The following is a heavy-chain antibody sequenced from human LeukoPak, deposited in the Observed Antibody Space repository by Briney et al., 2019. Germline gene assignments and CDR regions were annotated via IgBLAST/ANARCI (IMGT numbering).Heavy chain of an antibody. J-gene: IGHJ4*02. CDR2: INSDGSST. V-gene: IGHV3-74*01. D-gene: IGHD2-15*01. Sequence: GRSLRLSGAASGFTFSSYWMHWVRQAPGKGLVWVSRINSDGSSTRYADSVKGRFTISRDNAKNTLYLQMNSLRAEDTAVYYCARGCSGGSCYDNWGQGTLVTVSS. CDR1: GFTFSSYW. CDR3: ARGCSGGSCYDN.